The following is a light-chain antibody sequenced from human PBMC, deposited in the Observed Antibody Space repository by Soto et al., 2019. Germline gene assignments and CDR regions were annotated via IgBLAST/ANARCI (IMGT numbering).Light chain of an antibody. J-gene: IGLJ1*01. CDR3: YSFTTSNTYV. CDR2: EVS. CDR1: SSDVGTYNH. Sequence: QSALSQPPSASGSPGQSVTISCSGTSSDVGTYNHVSWYQQAPGTAPKVMIYEVSSRPSGVPDRFSGSKSGNTASLTISGLQPEDEADYYCYSFTTSNTYVFGTGTKLTVL. V-gene: IGLV2-18*02.